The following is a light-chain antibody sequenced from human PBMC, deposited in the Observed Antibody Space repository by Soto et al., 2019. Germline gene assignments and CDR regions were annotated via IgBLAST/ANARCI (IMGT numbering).Light chain of an antibody. J-gene: IGKJ1*01. V-gene: IGKV1-5*03. CDR1: QDIRSW. CDR3: QQYNSYSWT. CDR2: ETS. Sequence: DIQMTQSPSYVSASVGDRVSITCRASQDIRSWLAWYQQRPGKAPKLLIYETSSLESGVPSRFGGSGSGTEFTLTISSLQPDDFAIYYCQQYNSYSWTFGQGTKVDIK.